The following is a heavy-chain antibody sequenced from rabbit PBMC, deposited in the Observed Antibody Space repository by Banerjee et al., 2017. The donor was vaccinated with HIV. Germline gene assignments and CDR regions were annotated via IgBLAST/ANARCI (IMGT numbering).Heavy chain of an antibody. Sequence: QEQLEESGGDLVKPEGSLTLTCTASGFSFTSSYWICWVRQAPGKGLEWIACIYAGSSGSTYYASWAKGRFTISKTSSTTVTLQMTSLTAADTATYFCARSYYDSTYVYYGMDLWGQGTLVTVS. J-gene: IGHJ6*01. V-gene: IGHV1S45*01. CDR2: IYAGSSGST. D-gene: IGHD8-1*01. CDR3: ARSYYDSTYVYYGMDL. CDR1: GFSFTSSYW.